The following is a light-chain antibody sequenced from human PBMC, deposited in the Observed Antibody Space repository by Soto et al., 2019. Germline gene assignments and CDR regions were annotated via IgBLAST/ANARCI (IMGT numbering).Light chain of an antibody. J-gene: IGLJ3*02. Sequence: QAVVTQPPSASGTPGQRVTISCSGSSSNIESNNVNWYQQLPGTAPKLLIHGSDQRPSGIPDRFSGSKSGTSASLAITGLQSEDEADYHCAAWDDSLNAPVFGGGTKLTVL. CDR3: AAWDDSLNAPV. CDR2: GSD. V-gene: IGLV1-44*01. CDR1: SSNIESNN.